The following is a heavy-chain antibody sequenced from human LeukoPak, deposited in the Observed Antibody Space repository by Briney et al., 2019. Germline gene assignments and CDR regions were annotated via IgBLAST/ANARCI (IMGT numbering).Heavy chain of an antibody. J-gene: IGHJ4*02. V-gene: IGHV5-51*01. CDR2: IYPGDSDT. Sequence: GESLKISCKGSGYTFTSYWIVWVRQMPGKGLEWMGIIYPGDSDTKYNPSFQGQVTISADKSISSAYLQWNSLKASDTAMYYCARLRDNWEDYWGQGTLVTVSS. D-gene: IGHD1-20*01. CDR1: GYTFTSYW. CDR3: ARLRDNWEDY.